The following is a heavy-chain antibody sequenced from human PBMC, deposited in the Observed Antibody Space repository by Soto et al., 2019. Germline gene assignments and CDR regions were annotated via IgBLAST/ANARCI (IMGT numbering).Heavy chain of an antibody. J-gene: IGHJ4*02. CDR2: IYYSGST. CDR1: GGSISSYY. CDR3: ASDRRKWLFDY. Sequence: SETLSLTCTVSGGSISSYYWSWIRQPPGKGLEWIGYIYYSGSTNYDPSLKSRVTISVDTSKNQFSLKLSSVTAADTAVYYCASDRRKWLFDYWGQGTLVTVSS. D-gene: IGHD5-12*01. V-gene: IGHV4-59*01.